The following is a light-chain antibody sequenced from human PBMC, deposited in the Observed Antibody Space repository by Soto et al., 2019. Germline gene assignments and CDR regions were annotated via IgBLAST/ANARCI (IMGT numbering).Light chain of an antibody. CDR3: QQYKTTPLT. J-gene: IGKJ4*01. CDR1: QGIINY. V-gene: IGKV1-27*01. CDR2: AAS. Sequence: DIQMTQSPSSLSASVGDRVTITCRASQGIINYLAWYQQKPGKPPKLLINAASSLQSGAPSRFSGSGSGTDFTLTIISLQPEDVATYCCQQYKTTPLTFGGGTKVDIK.